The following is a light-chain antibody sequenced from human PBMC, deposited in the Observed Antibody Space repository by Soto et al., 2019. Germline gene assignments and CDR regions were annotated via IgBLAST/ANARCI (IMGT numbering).Light chain of an antibody. V-gene: IGLV2-14*03. CDR3: NSYTTSRTLV. CDR1: SSDAGSYKY. J-gene: IGLJ1*01. CDR2: DVS. Sequence: QSVLTQPASVSGSPGQSITISCTGTSSDAGSYKYVSWYQQHPGKAPKLMIYDVSNRPSGVSNRFSGSKSGNTASLTISGLRAEDEADYYCNSYTTSRTLVFGTGTKVTVL.